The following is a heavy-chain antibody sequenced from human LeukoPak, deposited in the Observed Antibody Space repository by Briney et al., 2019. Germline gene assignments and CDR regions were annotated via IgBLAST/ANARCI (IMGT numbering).Heavy chain of an antibody. V-gene: IGHV1-46*01. Sequence: GASVKVSFKASGYTFTSYYMHWVRQAPGQGLEWMGIINPSGGSTSYAQKFQGRVTMTRDTSTSTVYMELSSLRSEDTAVYYCARASPSGKIVANPIDYWGQGTLVTVSS. CDR3: ARASPSGKIVANPIDY. J-gene: IGHJ4*02. CDR2: INPSGGST. D-gene: IGHD3-22*01. CDR1: GYTFTSYY.